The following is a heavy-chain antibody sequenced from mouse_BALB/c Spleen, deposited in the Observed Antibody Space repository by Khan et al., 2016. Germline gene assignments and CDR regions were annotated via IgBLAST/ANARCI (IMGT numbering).Heavy chain of an antibody. CDR2: TNPYTGEP. CDR3: ARSSYYGYYYAMDY. J-gene: IGHJ4*01. CDR1: GYTFTNYG. Sequence: QIQLVQSGPELKKPGETVKISCKASGYTFTNYGMNWVKQTPETGLKWMGWTNPYTGEPTYAADFTGRFAFSLETSATTAYLQINRLKNEDTTTYFCARSSYYGYYYAMDYWGQGTSVTVSS. V-gene: IGHV9-3-1*01. D-gene: IGHD1-2*01.